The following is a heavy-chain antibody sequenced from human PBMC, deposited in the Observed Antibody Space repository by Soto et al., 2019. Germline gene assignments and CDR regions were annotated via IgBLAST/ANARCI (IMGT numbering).Heavy chain of an antibody. Sequence: GGSLRLSCAASGFTFSSYGMHWVRQAPGKGLEWVAVIWYDGSNKYYADSVKGRFTISRDNSKNTLYLQMNSLRAEDTAVYYCARVGTIFGVVIDPHYYYYGMDVWGQGTTVTVSS. J-gene: IGHJ6*02. D-gene: IGHD3-3*01. CDR3: ARVGTIFGVVIDPHYYYYGMDV. V-gene: IGHV3-33*01. CDR1: GFTFSSYG. CDR2: IWYDGSNK.